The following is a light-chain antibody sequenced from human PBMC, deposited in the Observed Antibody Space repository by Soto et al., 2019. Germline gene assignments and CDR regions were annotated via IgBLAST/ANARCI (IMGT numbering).Light chain of an antibody. CDR2: GNT. CDR1: SSDIGAGHD. J-gene: IGLJ3*02. CDR3: QSFDSSLRGWV. V-gene: IGLV1-40*01. Sequence: QSVLTQPPSVSGAPGQRVTISCAGSSSDIGAGHDVHWYQQLPGTAPKLLIYGNTNRPSGVPDRFSGSKSGASASLAITGRQAEDEADYHCQSFDSSLRGWVFGGGTKVTVL.